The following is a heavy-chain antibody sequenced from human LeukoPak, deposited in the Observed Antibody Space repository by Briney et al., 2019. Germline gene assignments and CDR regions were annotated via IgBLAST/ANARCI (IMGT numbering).Heavy chain of an antibody. J-gene: IGHJ3*02. V-gene: IGHV4-34*01. D-gene: IGHD3-22*01. CDR2: INHSGST. CDR1: GGSFSGYY. CDR3: AGYDSSNDAFDI. Sequence: SETLSLTCAVYGGSFSGYYWSWIRQPPGKGLEWIGEINHSGSTNYNPSLKSRVTISVDTSKNQFSLKLSSVTAADTAVYYCAGYDSSNDAFDIWGQGTMVTVSS.